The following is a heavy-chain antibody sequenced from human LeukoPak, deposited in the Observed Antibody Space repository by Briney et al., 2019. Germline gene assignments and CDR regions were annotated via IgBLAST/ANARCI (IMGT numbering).Heavy chain of an antibody. CDR3: AKVRASGEHGPPKDQLTPLPEPDI. CDR2: ISGSGGST. CDR1: GFTFSSYA. Sequence: SGGSLRLSCAASGFTFSSYAMSWVRQAPGKGLEWVSAISGSGGSTYYADSVKGRFTISRDNSKNTLYLQMNSLRAEDTAVYYCAKVRASGEHGPPKDQLTPLPEPDIWGQGTMVTVSS. J-gene: IGHJ3*02. D-gene: IGHD1-14*01. V-gene: IGHV3-23*01.